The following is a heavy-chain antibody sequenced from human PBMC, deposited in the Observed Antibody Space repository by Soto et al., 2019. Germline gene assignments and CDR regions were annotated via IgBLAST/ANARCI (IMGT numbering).Heavy chain of an antibody. CDR1: GFTVSSNY. D-gene: IGHD6-6*01. CDR2: IYSGGST. J-gene: IGHJ3*02. Sequence: GSLRLSCAASGFTVSSNYMSWVRQAPGKGLEWVSVIYSGGSTYYADSVKGRFTISRHNSKNTLYLQMSSLRSEDTAVDYCAREWEAKAARLPEFDTWGQENMLTISS. CDR3: AREWEAKAARLPEFDT. V-gene: IGHV3-53*04.